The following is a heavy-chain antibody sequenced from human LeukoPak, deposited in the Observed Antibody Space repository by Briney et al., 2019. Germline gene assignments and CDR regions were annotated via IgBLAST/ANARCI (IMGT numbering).Heavy chain of an antibody. J-gene: IGHJ4*02. CDR1: GFTFSTYA. Sequence: PGGSLRLSCAASGFTFSTYAMSWVRQAPGKGLEWVSTIRGDDYTYYADSVKGRFTISRDNPKNTLSLQMDSLRAEDTALYYCAKGRLAPNLVLQYWGQGTLVTVSS. V-gene: IGHV3-23*01. D-gene: IGHD2-8*02. CDR3: AKGRLAPNLVLQY. CDR2: IRGDDYT.